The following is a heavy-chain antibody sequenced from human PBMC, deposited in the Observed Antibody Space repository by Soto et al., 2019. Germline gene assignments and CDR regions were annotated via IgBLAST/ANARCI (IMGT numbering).Heavy chain of an antibody. CDR1: GGSFSGYY. J-gene: IGHJ4*02. V-gene: IGHV4-34*01. D-gene: IGHD5-12*01. Sequence: SETLSLTCAVYGGSFSGYYWSWIRQPPGKGLEWIGEINHSGSTNYNPSLKSRVTISVDTSKNQFSLKLSSVTAADTAVYYCARSPTLDLVYYFDYWGQGTVVTVPS. CDR3: ARSPTLDLVYYFDY. CDR2: INHSGST.